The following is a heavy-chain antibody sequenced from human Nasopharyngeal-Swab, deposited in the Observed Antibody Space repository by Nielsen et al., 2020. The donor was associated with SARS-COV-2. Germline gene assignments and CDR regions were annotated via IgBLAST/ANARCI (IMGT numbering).Heavy chain of an antibody. D-gene: IGHD2-15*01. Sequence: GESLKISCAASGFTFSSYAMSWVRQAPGKGLEWVSVIYSGGSSTYYADSVKGRFTISRDNSKNTLYLQMNSLRAEDTAVYYCAEVGYGGSCYDYWGQGTLVTVSS. CDR2: IYSGGSST. CDR3: AEVGYGGSCYDY. CDR1: GFTFSSYA. V-gene: IGHV3-23*03. J-gene: IGHJ4*02.